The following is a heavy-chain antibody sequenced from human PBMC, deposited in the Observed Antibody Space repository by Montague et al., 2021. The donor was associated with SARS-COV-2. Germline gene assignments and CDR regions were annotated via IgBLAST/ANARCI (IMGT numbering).Heavy chain of an antibody. D-gene: IGHD4-23*01. CDR1: GVSVSSGTYY. Sequence: SETLSLTCSVSGVSVSSGTYYWSWIRQPPGKGPESIGFISYTGYTSYNPSLKSRVTISLDKSKNQLSLKLTSLTAADTAVYYCARGRNEDGGMVHDYWGQGTLVTVSS. CDR3: ARGRNEDGGMVHDY. J-gene: IGHJ4*02. V-gene: IGHV4-61*01. CDR2: ISYTGYT.